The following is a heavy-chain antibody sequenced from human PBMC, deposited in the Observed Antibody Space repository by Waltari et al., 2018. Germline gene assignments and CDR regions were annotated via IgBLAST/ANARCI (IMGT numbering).Heavy chain of an antibody. J-gene: IGHJ3*01. D-gene: IGHD6-19*01. CDR2: IYHAGSP. Sequence: QVRLQESGPGLVKPSETLSLTCTVSGDSISRGYYWGWIRQSPEKGLEWIANIYHAGSPYYCPSLESRVTISVDTSKSQFYLKVPSVTAADTAVYYCARTLAVADIDAFDVWGQGTLVTVSS. CDR3: ARTLAVADIDAFDV. CDR1: GDSISRGYY. V-gene: IGHV4-38-2*02.